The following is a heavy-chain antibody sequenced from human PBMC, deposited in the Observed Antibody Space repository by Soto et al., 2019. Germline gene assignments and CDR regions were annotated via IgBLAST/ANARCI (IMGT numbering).Heavy chain of an antibody. J-gene: IGHJ6*03. CDR2: ISAYNGNT. CDR3: ARVNSYGAYYYYYYYMDV. Sequence: ASVKVSCKASGYTFTSYGISWVRQAPGQGLEWMGWISAYNGNTNYAQKLQGRVTMTTDTSTSTAYMELRSLRSDDTAVYYCARVNSYGAYYYYYYYMDVWGKGTTVTVSS. D-gene: IGHD5-18*01. V-gene: IGHV1-18*01. CDR1: GYTFTSYG.